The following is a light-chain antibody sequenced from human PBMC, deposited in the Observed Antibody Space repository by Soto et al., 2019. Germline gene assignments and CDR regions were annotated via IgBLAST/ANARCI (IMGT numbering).Light chain of an antibody. Sequence: QSVLTQPASVSGGPGQSITISCTGTSSDVGGYKYVSWYQQHPGKAPKLMIYEVSNRPSGVSNRFSGSKSGNMASLTISGLQAEDEADYYCSSYTSSSPCVFGTGTKVTVL. V-gene: IGLV2-14*01. CDR2: EVS. CDR3: SSYTSSSPCV. CDR1: SSDVGGYKY. J-gene: IGLJ1*01.